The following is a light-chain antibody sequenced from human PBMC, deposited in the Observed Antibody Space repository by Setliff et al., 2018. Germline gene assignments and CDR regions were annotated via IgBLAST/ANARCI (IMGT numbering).Light chain of an antibody. CDR2: RNA. V-gene: IGLV1-47*01. CDR1: SSNIGRNY. Sequence: QSVLTQPPSASETPGQRVTISCSGRSSNIGRNYVYWYQQFPGMAPKLLIYRNAQRPSGVTDRFSGSKSGASASLAITGLRSEDEADYYCAAWDDVLSAVVFGGGTKVTVL. J-gene: IGLJ2*01. CDR3: AAWDDVLSAVV.